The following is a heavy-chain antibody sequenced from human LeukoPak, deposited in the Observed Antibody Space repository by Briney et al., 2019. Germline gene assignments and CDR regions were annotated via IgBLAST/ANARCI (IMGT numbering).Heavy chain of an antibody. CDR3: AKLTRRYCDRTACPNWFDP. CDR1: GFTFSSYA. CDR2: ISDSGGTT. Sequence: GGSLRLSCAASGFTFSSYAMSGVRHAPGEGLEWVSAISDSGGTTYYADSVEGRFAISRDNSKDTLYLQMTSLRGEDTALYYCAKLTRRYCDRTACPNWFDPWGRGTLVTVSS. V-gene: IGHV3-23*01. D-gene: IGHD3-22*01. J-gene: IGHJ5*02.